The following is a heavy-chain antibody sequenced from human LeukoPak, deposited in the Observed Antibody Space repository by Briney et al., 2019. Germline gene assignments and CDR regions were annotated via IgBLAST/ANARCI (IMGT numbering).Heavy chain of an antibody. J-gene: IGHJ4*02. Sequence: ASVKVSCKASGYTFTSYGISWVRQAPGQGREWMGWINIHNGYTIYGQKIQGRVTMTADKSTNTAHMDLRSLRSDDTAVYYCAREAPQSNWRGDYFDYWGQGTQVTVSS. CDR1: GYTFTSYG. V-gene: IGHV1-18*01. CDR2: INIHNGYT. CDR3: AREAPQSNWRGDYFDY. D-gene: IGHD1-1*01.